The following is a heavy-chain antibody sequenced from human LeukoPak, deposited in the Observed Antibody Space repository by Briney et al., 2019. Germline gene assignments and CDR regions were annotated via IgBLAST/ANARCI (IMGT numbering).Heavy chain of an antibody. J-gene: IGHJ4*02. D-gene: IGHD4-23*01. V-gene: IGHV4-61*02. CDR1: GGSISSGSYY. CDR3: ASVRGGGIYGGNSGYYFDY. Sequence: PSETLSLTCTVSGGSISSGSYYWSWIRQPAGKGLEWIGRIYTSGSTNYNPSLKSRVTISVDASKNQFSLKLSSVTAADTAVYYCASVRGGGIYGGNSGYYFDYWGQGTLVTVSS. CDR2: IYTSGST.